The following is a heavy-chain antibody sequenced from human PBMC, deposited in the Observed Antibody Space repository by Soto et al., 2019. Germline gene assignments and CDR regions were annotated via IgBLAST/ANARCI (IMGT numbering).Heavy chain of an antibody. Sequence: GGSLRLSCAASGFTFSSYSMNWVRQAPGKGLEWVSSISSSSSYIYYADSVKGRFTISRDNAKNSLYLQMNSLRAEDTAVYYCARVGYCSSGRCYGVPMDVWGKGTTVTVSS. V-gene: IGHV3-21*01. CDR1: GFTFSSYS. J-gene: IGHJ6*03. D-gene: IGHD2-15*01. CDR2: ISSSSSYI. CDR3: ARVGYCSSGRCYGVPMDV.